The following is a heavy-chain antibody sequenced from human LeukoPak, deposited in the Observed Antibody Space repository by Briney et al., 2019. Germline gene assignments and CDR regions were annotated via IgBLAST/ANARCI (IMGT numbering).Heavy chain of an antibody. Sequence: SVKVSCKASGGTFSSYAISWVRQAPGQGLEWMGGIIPIFGTANYAQKFQGRVTITTDESTSTAYMELSSLRSEDTAVYYCARVLMGGLPLNAFDIWGQGTMVTVSS. J-gene: IGHJ3*02. CDR2: IIPIFGTA. CDR1: GGTFSSYA. V-gene: IGHV1-69*05. CDR3: ARVLMGGLPLNAFDI. D-gene: IGHD1-26*01.